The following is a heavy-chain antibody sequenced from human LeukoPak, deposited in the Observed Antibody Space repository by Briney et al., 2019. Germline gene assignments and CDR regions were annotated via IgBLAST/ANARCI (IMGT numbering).Heavy chain of an antibody. CDR3: ASSYCSGGSCYGTFDI. CDR1: GGSISSSSYY. CDR2: ISDSGRT. V-gene: IGHV4-39*01. Sequence: SETLSLTRTVSGGSISSSSYYWGWIRQPPGKGLEWFGSISDSGRTYYYPSLKSRVTISVNTSMNQFSLNLSSVPAADTAVYYCASSYCSGGSCYGTFDIWGQGTMVTVSS. D-gene: IGHD2-15*01. J-gene: IGHJ3*02.